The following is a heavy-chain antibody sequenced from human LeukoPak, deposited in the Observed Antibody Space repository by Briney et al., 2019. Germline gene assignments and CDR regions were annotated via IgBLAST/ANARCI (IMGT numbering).Heavy chain of an antibody. CDR3: ARQVFCSGWCFDY. D-gene: IGHD6-19*01. J-gene: IGHJ4*02. CDR1: GFTVSSNY. V-gene: IGHV3-66*04. Sequence: GGSLRLSCAASGFTVSSNYMSWVRQAPGKGLEWVSVIYSGGSTYYADSVKGRFTISRDNSKNTLYLQMNSLRAEDTAVYYCARQVFCSGWCFDYWGQGTLVTVSS. CDR2: IYSGGST.